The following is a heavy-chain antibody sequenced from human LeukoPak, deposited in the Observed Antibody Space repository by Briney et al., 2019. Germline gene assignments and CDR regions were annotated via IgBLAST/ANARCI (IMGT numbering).Heavy chain of an antibody. CDR3: AKEIYGDSTGGRFQH. D-gene: IGHD4-17*01. J-gene: IGHJ1*01. V-gene: IGHV3-21*04. Sequence: GGSLRLSCAASGFTFSSYSMNWVRQAPGKGLEWVSSISSSSSYIYYADSVKGRFTISRDNSKNTLYLQMNSLRADDTAVYYRAKEIYGDSTGGRFQHWGQGTLVTVSS. CDR1: GFTFSSYS. CDR2: ISSSSSYI.